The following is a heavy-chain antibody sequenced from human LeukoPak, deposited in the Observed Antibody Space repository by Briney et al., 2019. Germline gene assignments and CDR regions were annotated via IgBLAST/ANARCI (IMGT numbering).Heavy chain of an antibody. V-gene: IGHV3-9*01. Sequence: GGSLRLSCAASGFTFDDYAMHWVRQAPGKGLEWVSGISWNSGSIGYADSVKGRFTISRDNAKNSLYLQMNSLRAEDTALYYCAKGGPIVGATSYYFDYWGRGTLVTVSP. CDR1: GFTFDDYA. D-gene: IGHD1-26*01. J-gene: IGHJ4*02. CDR3: AKGGPIVGATSYYFDY. CDR2: ISWNSGSI.